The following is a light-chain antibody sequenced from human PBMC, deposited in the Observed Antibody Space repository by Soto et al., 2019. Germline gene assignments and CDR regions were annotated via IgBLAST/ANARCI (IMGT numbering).Light chain of an antibody. CDR2: DAS. V-gene: IGKV3-15*01. CDR1: QSVSSK. J-gene: IGKJ1*01. CDR3: HQYHNWT. Sequence: EMVMTQSPATLSVSPGERATLSCRASQSVSSKVAWYQQKPGQAPRLLIYDASTRATGIPARFSGRGSGTEFTLTISSLQSEDFAVYSCHQYHNWTFGQGTKVDIK.